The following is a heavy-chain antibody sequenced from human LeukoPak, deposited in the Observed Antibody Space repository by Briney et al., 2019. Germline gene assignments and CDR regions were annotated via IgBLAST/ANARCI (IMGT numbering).Heavy chain of an antibody. V-gene: IGHV3-21*01. D-gene: IGHD3-22*01. CDR3: ARGQYYYHSGHYLGNFDY. CDR1: GFTFSSYS. J-gene: IGHJ4*02. Sequence: GGSLRLSCAASGFTFSSYSMNWVRQAPGKGLEWVSPISSSSSYIYYADSVKSRFTISRDNAKNSLYLQMNSLRAEDTAVYYCARGQYYYHSGHYLGNFDYWGPGTLVTVSS. CDR2: ISSSSSYI.